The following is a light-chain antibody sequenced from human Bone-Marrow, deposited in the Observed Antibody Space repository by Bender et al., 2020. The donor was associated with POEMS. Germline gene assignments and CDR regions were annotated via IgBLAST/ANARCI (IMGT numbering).Light chain of an antibody. V-gene: IGLV2-11*01. Sequence: QSALTQPRSVSGSPGQSVTISCTGTSSDVCNYNYVSWYQQYPGKAPKVMIHDVTKRPSGVPDRFSGSKSGNTASLTISGLQAEDEADYYCCSHAGLSTPVVFGGGTHLTVL. CDR1: SSDVCNYNY. J-gene: IGLJ2*01. CDR2: DVT. CDR3: CSHAGLSTPVV.